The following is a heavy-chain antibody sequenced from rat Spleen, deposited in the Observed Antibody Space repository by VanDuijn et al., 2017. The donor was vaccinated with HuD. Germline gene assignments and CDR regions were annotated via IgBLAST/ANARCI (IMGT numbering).Heavy chain of an antibody. V-gene: IGHV5-29*01. CDR3: ATGWGSSFDY. CDR1: GFTFSNYG. D-gene: IGHD1-12*02. J-gene: IGHJ2*01. CDR2: ISYEGSST. Sequence: EVQLVGSGGGLVQSGRSLKLSCAASGFTFSNYGMAWIRQAPGKGLEWVASISYEGSSTYYPDSVKGRFTISRDNAKSTLNLQMDSLRSEDTATYYCATGWGSSFDYWGQGVMVTVSS.